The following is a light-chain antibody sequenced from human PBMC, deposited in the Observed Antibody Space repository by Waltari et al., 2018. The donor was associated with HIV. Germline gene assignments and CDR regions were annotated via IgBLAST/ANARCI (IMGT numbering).Light chain of an antibody. J-gene: IGKJ1*01. Sequence: EIVMTQSTATLSASPGERATLSCRASQSVSSKLAWYQQKPGQAPRLLIYDASTRATGIPDRFSGSWAETEFTLTISSLQSEDFAVYYCQHYDNWPPWTFGQGTKLDIK. CDR2: DAS. CDR1: QSVSSK. V-gene: IGKV3-15*01. CDR3: QHYDNWPPWT.